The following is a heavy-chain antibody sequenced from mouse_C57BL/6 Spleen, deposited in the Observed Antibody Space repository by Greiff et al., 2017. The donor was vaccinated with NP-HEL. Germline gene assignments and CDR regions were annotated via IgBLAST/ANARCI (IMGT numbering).Heavy chain of an antibody. Sequence: QVQLQQPGAELVRPGSSVKLSCKASGYTFTSYWMDWVKQRPGQGLEWIGNIYPSDSETHYNQKFKDKATLTVDKSSSTAYMQLSSLTSEDSAVYYCARGRGNYAAMDYWGQGTSVTVSS. CDR1: GYTFTSYW. J-gene: IGHJ4*01. CDR3: ARGRGNYAAMDY. V-gene: IGHV1-61*01. CDR2: IYPSDSET. D-gene: IGHD2-1*01.